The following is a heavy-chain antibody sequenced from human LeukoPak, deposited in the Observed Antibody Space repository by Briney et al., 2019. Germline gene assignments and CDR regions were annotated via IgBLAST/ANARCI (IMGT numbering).Heavy chain of an antibody. V-gene: IGHV4-34*01. CDR1: GGSFSGYY. J-gene: IGHJ6*02. Sequence: SSETLSLTCAVYGGSFSGYYWSWIRQPPGKGLEWIGEINHSGSTNYNPSLKSRVTISVDTSKNQFSLKLSSVTAADTAVYYCARSPQADTAMVISYYYGMDVWGQGTTVTGSS. D-gene: IGHD5-18*01. CDR2: INHSGST. CDR3: ARSPQADTAMVISYYYGMDV.